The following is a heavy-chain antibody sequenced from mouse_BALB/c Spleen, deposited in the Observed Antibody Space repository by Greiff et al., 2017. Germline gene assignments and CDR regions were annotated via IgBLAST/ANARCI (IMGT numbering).Heavy chain of an antibody. CDR1: GYSITSGYY. CDR2: ISYDGSN. D-gene: IGHD1-2*01. J-gene: IGHJ1*01. Sequence: EVKLMESGPGLVKPSQSLSLTCSVTGYSITSGYYWNWIRQFPGNKLEWMGYISYDGSNNYNQSLKNRISITRDTSKNQFCLKLNSVTTEDTATYYCAREGYGYDWYFDVWGPGTTVTVSS. CDR3: AREGYGYDWYFDV. V-gene: IGHV3-6*02.